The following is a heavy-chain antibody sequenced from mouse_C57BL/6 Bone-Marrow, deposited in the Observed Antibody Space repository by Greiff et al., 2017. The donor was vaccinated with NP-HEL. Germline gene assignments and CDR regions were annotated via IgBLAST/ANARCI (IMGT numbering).Heavy chain of an antibody. CDR1: GFTFSSYG. V-gene: IGHV5-6*01. CDR3: ARQGDPDWYFDV. CDR2: ISSGGSYT. J-gene: IGHJ1*03. Sequence: EVQLVESGGDLVKPGGSLKLSCAASGFTFSSYGMSWVRQTPDKRLEWVATISSGGSYTYYPDSVKGRFTISRDNAKNTLYLQMSSLKSEDTAMYYCARQGDPDWYFDVWGTGTTVTVSS.